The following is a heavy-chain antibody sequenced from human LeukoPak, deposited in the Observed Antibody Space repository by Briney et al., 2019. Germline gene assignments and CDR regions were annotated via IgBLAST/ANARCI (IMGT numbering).Heavy chain of an antibody. D-gene: IGHD1-26*01. CDR2: IYSGGST. V-gene: IGHV3-53*01. CDR1: GFTVSNNY. CDR3: ARKWELLPHYGMDV. Sequence: GGSLRLSCAASGFTVSNNYMSWVRQAPGKGLEWVSVIYSGGSTYYADSVKGRFTISRDNSKNTLYLQMNSLRAEDTAVYYCARKWELLPHYGMDVWGQGTTVTVSS. J-gene: IGHJ6*02.